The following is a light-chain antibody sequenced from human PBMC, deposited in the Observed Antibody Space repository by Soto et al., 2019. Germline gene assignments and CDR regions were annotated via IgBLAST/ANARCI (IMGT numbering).Light chain of an antibody. CDR2: GNN. CDR3: QSYDSSLSGSGFV. V-gene: IGLV1-47*02. Sequence: QSVLTQPPSASGTPGQRVAISCSGSNSNIGSNHVNWYQQLPGTAPKLLIYGNNQRPSGVPDRFSGSRSGTSASLVISGLRSEDEADYYCQSYDSSLSGSGFVFGTGTKVTVL. J-gene: IGLJ1*01. CDR1: NSNIGSNH.